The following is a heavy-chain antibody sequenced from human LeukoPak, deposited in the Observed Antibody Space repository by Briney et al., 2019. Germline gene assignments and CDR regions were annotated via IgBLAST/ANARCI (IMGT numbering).Heavy chain of an antibody. CDR2: IYYSGST. J-gene: IGHJ4*02. V-gene: IGHV4-39*02. Sequence: SETLSLTCTVSGGSISSSSYYWGWIRQPPGKGLEWIGSIYYSGSTYYNPSLKSRVTISVDTSKNQFSLKLSSVTAADTAVYYCAREDGGNSGDLDYWGQGTLVTVSS. CDR3: AREDGGNSGDLDY. CDR1: GGSISSSSYY. D-gene: IGHD4-23*01.